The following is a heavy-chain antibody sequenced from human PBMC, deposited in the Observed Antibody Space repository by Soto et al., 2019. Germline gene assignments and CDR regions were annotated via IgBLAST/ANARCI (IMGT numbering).Heavy chain of an antibody. V-gene: IGHV3-23*01. CDR3: AKDRTVAARNVDY. D-gene: IGHD6-6*01. CDR2: ISTSIDAT. J-gene: IGHJ4*02. CDR1: GFAFSNYA. Sequence: GGSLRLSCAASGFAFSNYAMHWVRQAPGKGLEWVSSISTSIDATYYADSVKGRFTISRDDSKNTLYLQMNSLRAEDSAVYYFAKDRTVAARNVDYSSQGAHVTVS.